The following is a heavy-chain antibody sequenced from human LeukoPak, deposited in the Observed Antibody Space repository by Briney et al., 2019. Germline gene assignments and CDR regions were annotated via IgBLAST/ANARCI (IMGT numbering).Heavy chain of an antibody. CDR1: GFTFSSYS. V-gene: IGHV3-21*01. D-gene: IGHD2-2*01. J-gene: IGHJ6*02. CDR3: ARSIVVVPAAPNYYYYGMDV. Sequence: PGGSLRLSCAASGFTFSSYSMNWVRQAPGKGLEWVSSISSSSYIYYADSVKGRFTISRDNARNSLYLQMNSLRAEDTAVYYCARSIVVVPAAPNYYYYGMDVWGQGTTVTVSS. CDR2: ISSSSYI.